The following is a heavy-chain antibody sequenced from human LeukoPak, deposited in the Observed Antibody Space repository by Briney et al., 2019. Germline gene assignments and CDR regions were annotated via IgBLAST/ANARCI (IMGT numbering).Heavy chain of an antibody. V-gene: IGHV4-61*02. D-gene: IGHD3-22*01. CDR1: GGSISSGSYY. CDR3: ARARYYDSSGADY. J-gene: IGHJ4*02. CDR2: IYSSGST. Sequence: SQTLSLTCTVSGGSISSGSYYWSWIRQPAGKGLEWIGRIYSSGSTNYNPSLKSRVTISLDTSKNQFSLKLSSVTAADTAVYYCARARYYDSSGADYWGQGTLVTVSS.